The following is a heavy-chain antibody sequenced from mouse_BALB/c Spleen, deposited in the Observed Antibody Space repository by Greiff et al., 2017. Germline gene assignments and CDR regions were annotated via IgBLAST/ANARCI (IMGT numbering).Heavy chain of an antibody. J-gene: IGHJ4*01. CDR1: GFTFSSYG. CDR3: ASYYRYDGDYYYYAMDY. V-gene: IGHV5-6*01. D-gene: IGHD2-14*01. CDR2: ISSGGSYT. Sequence: EVQLVESGGDLVKPGGSLKLSCAASGFTFSSYGMSWVRQTPDKRLEWVATISSGGSYTYYPDSVKGRFTISRDNAKNTLYLQMSSLKSEDTAMYYCASYYRYDGDYYYYAMDYWGQGTSVTVSS.